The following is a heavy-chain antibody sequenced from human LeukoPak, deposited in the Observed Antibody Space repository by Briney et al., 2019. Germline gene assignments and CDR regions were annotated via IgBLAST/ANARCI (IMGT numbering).Heavy chain of an antibody. CDR3: ATIQQAHAGDREIYYYYYYMDV. CDR1: GYTLTELS. Sequence: ASVKVSCKVSGYTLTELSMHWVRQAPGKGLEWMGGFDPEDGETIYAQKFQGRVTMTEDTSTDTAYMELSSLRSEDTAVYYCATIQQAHAGDREIYYYYYYMDVWGKGTTVTVSS. D-gene: IGHD6-13*01. V-gene: IGHV1-24*01. CDR2: FDPEDGET. J-gene: IGHJ6*03.